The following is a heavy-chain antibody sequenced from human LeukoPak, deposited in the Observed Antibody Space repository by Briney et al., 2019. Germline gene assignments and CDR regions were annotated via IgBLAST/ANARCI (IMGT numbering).Heavy chain of an antibody. V-gene: IGHV3-30*02. D-gene: IGHD3-10*01. CDR3: AKDLIRDRWFGES. J-gene: IGHJ4*02. CDR2: IRYEGNEK. Sequence: GGSLRLSCAASGFSLSSYGMHWVRQAPGKGLEWVAFIRYEGNEKYYADSEKGRFTISKDTSRNTLYLQMNTLRAEDTAMYYCAKDLIRDRWFGESWGQGTVVTVS. CDR1: GFSLSSYG.